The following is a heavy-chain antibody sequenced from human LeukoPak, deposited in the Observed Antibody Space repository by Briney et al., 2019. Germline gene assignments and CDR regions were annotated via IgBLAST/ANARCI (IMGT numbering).Heavy chain of an antibody. CDR3: ARSSRYYYDSSGYYPGPPDH. J-gene: IGHJ5*02. Sequence: PGGSLRLSCAASGFTFSSNYMSWVRQAPGKGLEWVSVIYNVGNTKYSDSVKGGFTISRDISKKTVYLKIKSVGGEDTAMYFCARSSRYYYDSSGYYPGPPDHWGQGTLVTVSS. V-gene: IGHV3-53*01. CDR1: GFTFSSNY. D-gene: IGHD3-22*01. CDR2: IYNVGNT.